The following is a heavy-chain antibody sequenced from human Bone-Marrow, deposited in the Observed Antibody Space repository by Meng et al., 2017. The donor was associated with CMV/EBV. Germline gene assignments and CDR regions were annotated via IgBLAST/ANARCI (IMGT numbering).Heavy chain of an antibody. V-gene: IGHV3-23*01. CDR3: ARDTWSGYLPSPYYYYGVDV. D-gene: IGHD3-3*01. CDR1: GFTFSSYA. Sequence: GESLKISCAASGFTFSSYAMSRVRQAPGKGLEWVSAISGSGGSTYYADSVKGRFTISRDNSKNTLYLQMNSLRAEDTAVHYCARDTWSGYLPSPYYYYGVDVWGQGTTVTVSS. CDR2: ISGSGGST. J-gene: IGHJ6*02.